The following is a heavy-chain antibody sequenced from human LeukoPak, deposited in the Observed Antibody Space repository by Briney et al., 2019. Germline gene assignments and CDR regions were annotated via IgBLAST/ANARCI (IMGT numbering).Heavy chain of an antibody. D-gene: IGHD3-10*01. V-gene: IGHV4-34*01. CDR3: ARTYGGSGDFDY. CDR1: GGSFSGYY. CDR2: INHSGST. Sequence: SETLSLTCAVYGGSFSGYYWSWIRQPPGKGLEWIGEINHSGSTNYNPSLKSRVTISVDTSKNQFSLKLSSVTAADTAVYYCARTYGGSGDFDYWGQGTLVTVSS. J-gene: IGHJ4*02.